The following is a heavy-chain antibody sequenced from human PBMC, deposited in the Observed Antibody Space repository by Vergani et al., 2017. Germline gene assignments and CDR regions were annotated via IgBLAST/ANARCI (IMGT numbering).Heavy chain of an antibody. Sequence: EVQLVESGGGLVKPGGSLRLSCAASGFTFSSYSMNWVRQAPGKGLEWVSSISSSSSYIYYAYSVKGRFTISRNNAKNSLYLQMNSRRAEDTAVYYCASLGYGSGSSGAHDAFDIWGQGTMVTVSS. CDR3: ASLGYGSGSSGAHDAFDI. J-gene: IGHJ3*02. V-gene: IGHV3-21*01. CDR1: GFTFSSYS. CDR2: ISSSSSYI. D-gene: IGHD3-10*01.